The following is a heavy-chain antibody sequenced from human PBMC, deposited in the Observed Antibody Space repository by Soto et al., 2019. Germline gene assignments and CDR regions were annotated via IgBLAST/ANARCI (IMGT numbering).Heavy chain of an antibody. J-gene: IGHJ6*02. CDR2: IYYSGST. CDR3: AREYYGSGSNPVIGMDV. Sequence: SETLSLTCTVSGGSISSGYYYWSWIRQPPGKGLEWIGYIYYSGSTNYNPSLKSRVTISVDTSKNQFSLKLSSVTAADTAVYYCAREYYGSGSNPVIGMDVWGQGTTVTVSS. D-gene: IGHD3-10*01. CDR1: GGSISSGYYY. V-gene: IGHV4-61*01.